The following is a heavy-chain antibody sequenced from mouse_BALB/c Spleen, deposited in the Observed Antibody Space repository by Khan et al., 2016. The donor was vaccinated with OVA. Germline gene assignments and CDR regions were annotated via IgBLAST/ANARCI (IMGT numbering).Heavy chain of an antibody. D-gene: IGHD1-1*01. Sequence: EVELVESGGGLVQPGGSRKLSCAASGFTFSSYGMHWVRQAPEKGLEWVAYISGDSNTIYYADTVKGRFTISRDNPKNTLFLRMTSLMSEDTAMYYCVTSYFYGYYFDYWGPGTTLTVSS. CDR1: GFTFSSYG. J-gene: IGHJ2*01. CDR2: ISGDSNTI. V-gene: IGHV5-17*02. CDR3: VTSYFYGYYFDY.